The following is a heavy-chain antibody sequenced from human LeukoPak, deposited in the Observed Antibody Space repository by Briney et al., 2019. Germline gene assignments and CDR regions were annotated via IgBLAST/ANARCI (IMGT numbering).Heavy chain of an antibody. D-gene: IGHD6-19*01. V-gene: IGHV3-23*01. CDR3: AKGIYSSGWSYFDY. CDR2: LSGSGITT. Sequence: GGSRRLSCAASGFTSSNSAMSWFRQAPGKGLEWLSTLSGSGITTYYAASVKGRFTISRDNSKNTLYLQMNSLRAEDTAVYYCAKGIYSSGWSYFDYWGHGTLVTVSS. J-gene: IGHJ4*01. CDR1: GFTSSNSA.